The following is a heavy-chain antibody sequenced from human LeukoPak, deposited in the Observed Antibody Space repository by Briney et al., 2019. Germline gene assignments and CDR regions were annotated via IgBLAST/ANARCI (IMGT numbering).Heavy chain of an antibody. Sequence: SGGSLRLSCAASGFTFDNYSMNWVRQAPGKGLEWVSSISSSGFLRYYADSLKGRFTISRDNSKNTLYLQMNSLRSDDTAVYYCVITRMSDSGSYGFGHDYWGQGTLVTVSS. D-gene: IGHD3-10*01. J-gene: IGHJ4*02. CDR3: VITRMSDSGSYGFGHDY. CDR2: ISSSGFLR. CDR1: GFTFDNYS. V-gene: IGHV3-21*04.